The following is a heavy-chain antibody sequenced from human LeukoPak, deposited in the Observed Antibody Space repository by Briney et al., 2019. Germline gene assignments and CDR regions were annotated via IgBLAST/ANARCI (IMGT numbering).Heavy chain of an antibody. CDR3: ATEWALAQN. CDR2: ISGSGGST. CDR1: GFTFSSYA. D-gene: IGHD1-26*01. J-gene: IGHJ4*02. V-gene: IGHV3-23*01. Sequence: GGSLRLSCAASGFTFSSYAVSWVRQAPGKGLEWVSSISGSGGSTYSADSVKGRFTISRDNSKNTLYLQMDSLRAEDTAIYFCATEWALAQNWGQGTLVTVSS.